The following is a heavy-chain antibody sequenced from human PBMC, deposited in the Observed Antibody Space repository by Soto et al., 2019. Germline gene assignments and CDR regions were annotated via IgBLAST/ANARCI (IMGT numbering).Heavy chain of an antibody. CDR2: VYYSGSA. Sequence: SETLSLTCTVSGGSLNSFYWSWIRQPPGKGLEWIGYVYYSGSATYNPSLNSRVTISVDTSKNQFSLKLTSVTAADTALYYCAIWLVAAYNRALYSWGQGTMVTVSS. D-gene: IGHD2-15*01. V-gene: IGHV4-59*01. CDR1: GGSLNSFY. CDR3: AIWLVAAYNRALYS. J-gene: IGHJ3*01.